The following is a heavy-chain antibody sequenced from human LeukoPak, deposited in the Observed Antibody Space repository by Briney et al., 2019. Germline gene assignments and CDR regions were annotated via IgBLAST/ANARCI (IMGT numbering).Heavy chain of an antibody. Sequence: PGGSLRLSCAASGFTFDDYGMHWVRQAPGKGLEWVSGISWNSGSIGYADSVKGRFTISRDNAKNSLYLQMNSLRAEDTALYFCAKDRTFRLGAFDIWGQGTMVTVSS. CDR2: ISWNSGSI. CDR3: AKDRTFRLGAFDI. V-gene: IGHV3-9*01. CDR1: GFTFDDYG. D-gene: IGHD3-16*01. J-gene: IGHJ3*02.